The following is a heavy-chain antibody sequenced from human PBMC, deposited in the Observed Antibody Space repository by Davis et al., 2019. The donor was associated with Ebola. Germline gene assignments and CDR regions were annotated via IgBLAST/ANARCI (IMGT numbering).Heavy chain of an antibody. CDR3: TITTVHVDY. CDR1: GFTFRNAW. Sequence: GESLKISCAASGFTFRNAWMCWVRQAPGKGLEWVGRIRSKANSYATAYAASVKGRFTISRDDSKNTAYLQMNSLKTEDTAVYYCTITTVHVDYWGQGTLVTVSS. V-gene: IGHV3-73*01. J-gene: IGHJ4*02. D-gene: IGHD4-17*01. CDR2: IRSKANSYAT.